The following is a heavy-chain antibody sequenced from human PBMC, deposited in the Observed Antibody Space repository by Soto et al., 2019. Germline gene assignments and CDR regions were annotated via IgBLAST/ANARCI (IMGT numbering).Heavy chain of an antibody. V-gene: IGHV1-69*13. CDR3: ARGYCSSTTCPPGY. Sequence: SVKVSCKASGGTFSSYAISWVRQAPGQGLEWMGGIIPIFGTANYAQKFQGRVTITADESTSTAYMELRSLRSDDTAVYYCARGYCSSTTCPPGYWGQGTLVTVSS. J-gene: IGHJ4*02. CDR1: GGTFSSYA. D-gene: IGHD2-2*01. CDR2: IIPIFGTA.